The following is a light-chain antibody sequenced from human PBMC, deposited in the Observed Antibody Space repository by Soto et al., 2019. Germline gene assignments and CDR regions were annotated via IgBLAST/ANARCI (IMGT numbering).Light chain of an antibody. J-gene: IGKJ5*01. Sequence: DVQMTQSPSTLSASVGDRVTITCRASQSISSWLAWYKQETGRGPNLLIYDASTLQSGVSLRFSGSESGADFSVAIIRLQHDDFATCYCQQYKSFSKCTFGQGTRLEIX. CDR1: QSISSW. V-gene: IGKV1-5*01. CDR3: QQYKSFSKCT. CDR2: DAS.